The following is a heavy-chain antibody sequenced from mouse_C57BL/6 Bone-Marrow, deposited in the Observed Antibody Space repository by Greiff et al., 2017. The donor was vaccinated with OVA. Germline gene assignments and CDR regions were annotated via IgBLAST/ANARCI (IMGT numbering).Heavy chain of an antibody. V-gene: IGHV1-18*01. J-gene: IGHJ4*01. D-gene: IGHD2-4*01. CDR2: INPNNGGT. CDR3: ARRLIYYDYDYYAMDY. CDR1: GYTFTDYN. Sequence: SGPELVKPGASVKIPCKASGYTFTDYNMDWVKQSHGKSLEWIGDINPNNGGTIYNQKFKGKATLTVDKSSSTAYMELRSLTSEDTAVYYCARRLIYYDYDYYAMDYWGQGTSVTVSS.